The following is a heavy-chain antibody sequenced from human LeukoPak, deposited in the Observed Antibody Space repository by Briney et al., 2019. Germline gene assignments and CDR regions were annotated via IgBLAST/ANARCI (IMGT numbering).Heavy chain of an antibody. V-gene: IGHV3-33*01. J-gene: IGHJ4*02. D-gene: IGHD6-19*01. CDR3: ARDPVAGTGHRKGVY. CDR1: GFPFSSYG. CDR2: IWYDGSNK. Sequence: HPGRSLRLSCAASGFPFSSYGMHWVRQSPGKGLEWVAVIWYDGSNKYYVDSVKGRFTISRDNSKSTLYLQMNSLRAEDTAVYYCARDPVAGTGHRKGVYWGQGTLVTVSS.